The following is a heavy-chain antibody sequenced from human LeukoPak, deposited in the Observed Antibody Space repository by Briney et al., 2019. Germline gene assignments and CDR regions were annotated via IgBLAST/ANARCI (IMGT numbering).Heavy chain of an antibody. Sequence: PSETLSLTCTVSGGSISSSSYYWGWIRQPPGKGLEWIGSIYYSGSTYYNPSLKSRVTISVDTSKTQFSLKLSSVTAADTAVYSCARHPRWELRPVDYWGQGTLVTVSS. J-gene: IGHJ4*02. CDR3: ARHPRWELRPVDY. CDR2: IYYSGST. CDR1: GGSISSSSYY. V-gene: IGHV4-39*01. D-gene: IGHD1-26*01.